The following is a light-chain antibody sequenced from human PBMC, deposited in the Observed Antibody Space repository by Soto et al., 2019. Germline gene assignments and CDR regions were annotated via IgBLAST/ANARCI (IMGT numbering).Light chain of an antibody. J-gene: IGLJ3*02. CDR1: SSDIGAGSD. Sequence: QSVLTQPPSVSGAPGHRVTISCTGSSSDIGAGSDVHWYQQLPGTAPKLLIYDNTNRPSGVPDRFSGSKSGTSASLAITGLQAEDEADYYCQSYDSSLSVSLFGGGTKMT. CDR3: QSYDSSLSVSL. V-gene: IGLV1-40*01. CDR2: DNT.